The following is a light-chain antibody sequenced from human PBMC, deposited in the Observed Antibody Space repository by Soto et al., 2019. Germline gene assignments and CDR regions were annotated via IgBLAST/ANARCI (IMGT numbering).Light chain of an antibody. J-gene: IGKJ4*01. V-gene: IGKV1-5*03. CDR2: KAS. CDR1: QSISNW. CDR3: QQYNSISLLT. Sequence: DIQMTQSPSSLSASVGDRVTITCRANQSISNWLAWYQKKPGKVPKLLIYKASTLESGVPSRFSGSGSGTEFTLTISSLQPDDFATYYCQQYNSISLLTFGGGTKVDIK.